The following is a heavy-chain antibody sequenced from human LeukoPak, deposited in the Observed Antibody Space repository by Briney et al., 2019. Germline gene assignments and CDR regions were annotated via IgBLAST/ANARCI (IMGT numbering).Heavy chain of an antibody. D-gene: IGHD6-13*01. CDR2: ISYDGSNK. CDR3: ARDHSSSWYGPYVY. V-gene: IGHV3-30*04. J-gene: IGHJ4*02. CDR1: GFTFSSYA. Sequence: GGSLRLSCAASGFTFSSYAMHWVRQAPGKGLEWVALISYDGSNKYYADSVKGRFTISRDNSKNTLYLQMNSLRAEDTAVYYCARDHSSSWYGPYVYWGQGTLVTVSS.